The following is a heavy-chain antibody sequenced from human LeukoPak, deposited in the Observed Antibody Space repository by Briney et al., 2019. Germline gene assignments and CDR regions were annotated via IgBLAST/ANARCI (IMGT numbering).Heavy chain of an antibody. V-gene: IGHV3-74*01. J-gene: IGHJ4*02. CDR3: AREDCTIGAVCSSLLDH. CDR2: INSDASTI. D-gene: IGHD2-8*01. CDR1: GFTFSSYV. Sequence: GGSLRLSCETAGFTFSSYVMHWVRRTPGKGLVWVSRINSDASTINYADSVKGRFTISRDNAKNTLYLQMNNLRAEDTAVYYCAREDCTIGAVCSSLLDHWGRGTLVTVSS.